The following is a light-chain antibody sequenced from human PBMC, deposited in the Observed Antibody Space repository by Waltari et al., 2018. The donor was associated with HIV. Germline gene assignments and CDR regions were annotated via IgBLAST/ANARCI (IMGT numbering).Light chain of an antibody. Sequence: QSALTQPASVSGSPGQSITISCTGTSNDVGRYNFVSWYQQHPGKAPRLIIYEVSKRPSGVPNRFSGSKSGNTASLTISGLQAEDEADYSCCSYAGKSNTFLIFGGGTKLTVL. J-gene: IGLJ2*01. V-gene: IGLV2-23*02. CDR1: SNDVGRYNF. CDR3: CSYAGKSNTFLI. CDR2: EVS.